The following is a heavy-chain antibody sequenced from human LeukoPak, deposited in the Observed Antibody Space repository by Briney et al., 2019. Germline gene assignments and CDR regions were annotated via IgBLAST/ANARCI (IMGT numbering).Heavy chain of an antibody. Sequence: GGSLRLSCAASGFTFSDYYMSWIRQAPGKGLEWVSYISSSSYTNYADSVKGRFTISRDNAKNSLYLQMNSLRAEDTAVYYCARDGMYYYDSSGYSRWGQGTLVTVSS. CDR1: GFTFSDYY. CDR3: ARDGMYYYDSSGYSR. V-gene: IGHV3-11*05. J-gene: IGHJ4*02. D-gene: IGHD3-22*01. CDR2: ISSSSYT.